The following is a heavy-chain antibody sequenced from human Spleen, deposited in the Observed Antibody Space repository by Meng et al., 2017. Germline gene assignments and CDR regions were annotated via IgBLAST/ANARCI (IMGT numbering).Heavy chain of an antibody. CDR3: ARDGYYGSVSFFTRPLDN. CDR1: GDSVSSDSAA. Sequence: SETLSLTCAISGDSVSSDSAAWNWIRQSPSRGLEWLGRTYYRSKRYFDYAESVKSRITINPDTSKNQFSLQLNSMTPEDTAVYYCARDGYYGSVSFFTRPLDNWGQGTLVTVSS. D-gene: IGHD3-10*01. V-gene: IGHV6-1*01. CDR2: TYYRSKRYF. J-gene: IGHJ4*02.